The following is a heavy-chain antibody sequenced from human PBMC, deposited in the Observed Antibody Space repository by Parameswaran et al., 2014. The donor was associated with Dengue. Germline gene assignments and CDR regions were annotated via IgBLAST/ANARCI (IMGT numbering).Heavy chain of an antibody. V-gene: IGHV1-18*01. Sequence: WVRQAPGQGLEWMGWISAYNGNTNYAQKLQGRVTMTTDTSTSTAYMELRSLRSDDTAVYYCARDLGDYDFWSGYYNFDYWARNPGHRLL. CDR3: ARDLGDYDFWSGYYNFDY. D-gene: IGHD3-3*01. J-gene: IGHJ4*01. CDR2: ISAYNGNT.